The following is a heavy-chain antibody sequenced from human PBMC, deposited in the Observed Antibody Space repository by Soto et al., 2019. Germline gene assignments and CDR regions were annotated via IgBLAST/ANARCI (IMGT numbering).Heavy chain of an antibody. Sequence: EVQLLESGGGLVQPGGSLRLSCAASGFTFSSYAMSWVRQSPGKGLEWVSAITGGAENTFYADSVKGRFTISRDNSRDALYLQMNSVRAEDTAVYYCAKDPNCSGGSCNPYVNCWGQGTLVTVSS. CDR1: GFTFSSYA. CDR2: ITGGAENT. J-gene: IGHJ4*02. V-gene: IGHV3-23*01. CDR3: AKDPNCSGGSCNPYVNC. D-gene: IGHD2-15*01.